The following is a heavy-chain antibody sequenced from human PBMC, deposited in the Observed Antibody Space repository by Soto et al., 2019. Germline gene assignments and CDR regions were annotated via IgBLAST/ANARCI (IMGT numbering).Heavy chain of an antibody. D-gene: IGHD2-2*01. J-gene: IGHJ6*02. V-gene: IGHV3-30*18. CDR1: GFTFSSYG. CDR3: AKDLLRVVPAAIAYYYYSIDV. CDR2: ISYDGSNK. Sequence: QVQLVESGGGVVQPGRSLRLSCAASGFTFSSYGMHWVRQAPGKGLEWVAVISYDGSNKYYADSVKGRCTISRDNSKNTLYLQMNSLRAEDTAVYDCAKDLLRVVPAAIAYYYYSIDVWGQGTTVTVSS.